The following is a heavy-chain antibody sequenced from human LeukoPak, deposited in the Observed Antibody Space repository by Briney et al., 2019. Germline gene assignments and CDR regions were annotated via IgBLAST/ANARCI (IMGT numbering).Heavy chain of an antibody. CDR3: STEGYYGSGSYFY. CDR2: IKSETDGGTT. CDR1: TFTFTNAW. D-gene: IGHD3-10*01. J-gene: IGHJ4*02. V-gene: IGHV3-15*01. Sequence: GGSLRLSCAASTFTFTNAWMSWVRQAPGKGLEWVGRIKSETDGGTTDYAAPVKGRFTISRDDSKNTVFLQMNSLKTEDTAVYYCSTEGYYGSGSYFYWGQGTLVTVSS.